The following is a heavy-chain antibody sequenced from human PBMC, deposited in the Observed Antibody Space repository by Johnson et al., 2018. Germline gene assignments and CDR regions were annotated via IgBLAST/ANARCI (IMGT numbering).Heavy chain of an antibody. D-gene: IGHD3/OR15-3a*01. J-gene: IGHJ6*03. CDR3: ARGFTTSWTGLFYYYMDV. CDR2: INQDGGQK. V-gene: IGHV3-7*01. CDR1: GFTFSSNW. Sequence: VQLVESGGGLVQPGGSLRLSCAASGFTFSSNWMRWVRQAPGKGLEWVASINQDGGQKHYVDSVKRRFTISRDNANNALYLQMNSLKAEYTAVDYVARGFTTSWTGLFYYYMDVWGIGTTVTVSS.